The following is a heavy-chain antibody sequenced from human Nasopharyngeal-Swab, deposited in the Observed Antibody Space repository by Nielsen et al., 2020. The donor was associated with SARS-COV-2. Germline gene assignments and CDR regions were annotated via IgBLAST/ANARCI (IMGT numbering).Heavy chain of an antibody. J-gene: IGHJ6*03. Sequence: GESLKISCAASGFTFSSYWMSWVRQAPGKGLEWVANIKQDGSEKYYVDSVKGRFTISRDNAKNSLYLQMNSLRAEDTAVYYCARDGSRVTIFGEITTPKYYYYYMDVWGKCTTVTVAS. CDR2: IKQDGSEK. CDR1: GFTFSSYW. CDR3: ARDGSRVTIFGEITTPKYYYYYMDV. V-gene: IGHV3-7*03. D-gene: IGHD3-3*01.